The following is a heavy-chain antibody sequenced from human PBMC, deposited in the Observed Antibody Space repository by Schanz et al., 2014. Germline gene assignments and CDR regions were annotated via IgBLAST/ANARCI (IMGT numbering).Heavy chain of an antibody. CDR2: INAHTGNT. J-gene: IGHJ3*02. CDR1: GYIFGSHG. CDR3: ARVHIAAYHYNSPGAFDI. Sequence: QLMQSGSEVRKPGASVKVSCKASGYIFGSHGMTWVRQAPGQGPELMGWINAHTGNTQYAQKFQGRVNMTRDTVTTTVHLELTRLRTDDTAICYCARVHIAAYHYNSPGAFDIWGQGTWXTVSS. D-gene: IGHD3-10*01. V-gene: IGHV1-18*01.